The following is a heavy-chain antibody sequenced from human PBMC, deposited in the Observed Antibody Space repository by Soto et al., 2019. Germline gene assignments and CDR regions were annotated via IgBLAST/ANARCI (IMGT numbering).Heavy chain of an antibody. D-gene: IGHD2-2*01. CDR2: FRESGGTT. V-gene: IGHV3-23*01. Sequence: GGSLRLSCAASGFGFTFSTSAMGWVRQAPGKGLEWVSTFRESGGTTHYANSVKGRFTISRDTSKNMLYLQMNSLRAEDTAIYYCAKDSHWAITSPTPDYWGHGTLVTVSS. J-gene: IGHJ4*01. CDR3: AKDSHWAITSPTPDY. CDR1: GFGFTFSTSA.